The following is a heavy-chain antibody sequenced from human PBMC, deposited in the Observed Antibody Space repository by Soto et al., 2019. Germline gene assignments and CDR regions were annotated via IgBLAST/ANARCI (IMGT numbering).Heavy chain of an antibody. CDR3: ARQRKYSRVDY. CDR1: GGSISSSSYY. Sequence: PSETLSLTCTVSGGSISSSSYYWGWIRQPPGKGLEWIGSIYYSGSTYYNPSLKSRVTISVDTSKNQFSLKLSSVTAADTAVYYCARQRKYSRVDYWGQGTLVTVSS. D-gene: IGHD5-12*01. V-gene: IGHV4-39*01. J-gene: IGHJ4*02. CDR2: IYYSGST.